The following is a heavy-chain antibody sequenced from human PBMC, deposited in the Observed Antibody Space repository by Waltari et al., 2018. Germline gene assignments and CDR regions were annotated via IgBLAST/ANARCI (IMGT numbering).Heavy chain of an antibody. CDR2: INHSGST. V-gene: IGHV4-34*01. Sequence: QVQLQQWGAGLLKPSETLSLTCAVYGGSFSGYYWSWIRQPPGKGLEWIGEINHSGSTNYNPSLKSRVTISVDTSKNQFSLKLSSVTAADTAVYYCARLSLNTYYDFWRSKYGMDVWGQGTTVTVSS. D-gene: IGHD3-3*01. CDR1: GGSFSGYY. CDR3: ARLSLNTYYDFWRSKYGMDV. J-gene: IGHJ6*02.